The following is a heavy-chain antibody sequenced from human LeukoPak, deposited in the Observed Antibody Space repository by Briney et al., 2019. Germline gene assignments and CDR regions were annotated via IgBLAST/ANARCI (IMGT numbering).Heavy chain of an antibody. J-gene: IGHJ4*02. CDR3: ARDPYSGYDLQAFDY. CDR2: ISSSSSTI. Sequence: GGSLRLSCAASGFTLSSYSMNWVRQAPGKGLEWVSYISSSSSTIYYADSVRGRFTISRDNAKNSLYLQMNSLRAEDTAVYYCARDPYSGYDLQAFDYWGQGTLVTVSS. V-gene: IGHV3-48*01. CDR1: GFTLSSYS. D-gene: IGHD5-12*01.